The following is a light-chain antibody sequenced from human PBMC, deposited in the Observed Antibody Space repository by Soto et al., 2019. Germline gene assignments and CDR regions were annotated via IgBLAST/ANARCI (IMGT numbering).Light chain of an antibody. V-gene: IGLV1-51*01. CDR1: SPNIGNNY. Sequence: QSVLTQPPSVSAAPGQKVTISCSGSSPNIGNNYVSWYQQVPGTAPKLLIYDNTKRPSGIPDRFSGSKSGTSATLGITGLQTGDEANYYCGTWDSSLSAVIFGGGTKVPS. CDR3: GTWDSSLSAVI. CDR2: DNT. J-gene: IGLJ2*01.